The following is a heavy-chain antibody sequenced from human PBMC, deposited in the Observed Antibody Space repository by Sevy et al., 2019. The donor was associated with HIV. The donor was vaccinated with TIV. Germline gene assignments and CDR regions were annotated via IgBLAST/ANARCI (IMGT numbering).Heavy chain of an antibody. CDR2: IKQDGSEK. J-gene: IGHJ4*02. D-gene: IGHD5-18*01. V-gene: IGHV3-7*04. CDR3: ARGYSNLRGYSYGTYYFDY. CDR1: GFTFSSYW. Sequence: GGSLRLSCAASGFTFSSYWMSWVRQAPGKGLEWVANIKQDGSEKYYVDSVKGRFTISRDNAKNSLYLQMNSLRAEDTAVYYCARGYSNLRGYSYGTYYFDYWGQGTLDTVSS.